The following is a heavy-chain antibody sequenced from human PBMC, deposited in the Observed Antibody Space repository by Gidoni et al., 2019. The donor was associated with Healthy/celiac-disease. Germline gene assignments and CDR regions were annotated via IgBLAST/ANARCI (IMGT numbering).Heavy chain of an antibody. V-gene: IGHV1-2*04. Sequence: QVQLVQSGAEVKKPGASVNVSCKASGYTVTGYSMPWVRQAPGQGLEWMGWINPNSGGTNYAQKFQGWVTMTRDTSISTAYMELSRLRSDDTAVYYCARGGPSFSSSSDSWFDPWGQGTLVTVSS. CDR1: GYTVTGYS. D-gene: IGHD6-6*01. CDR3: ARGGPSFSSSSDSWFDP. CDR2: INPNSGGT. J-gene: IGHJ5*02.